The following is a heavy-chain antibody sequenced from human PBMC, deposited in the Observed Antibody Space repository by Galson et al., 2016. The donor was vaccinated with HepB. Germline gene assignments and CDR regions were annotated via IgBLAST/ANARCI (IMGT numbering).Heavy chain of an antibody. D-gene: IGHD4-11*01. CDR2: ITSNGATT. Sequence: SLRLSCAASEFIFSNYAMHWVRQGPGKGLEYVSAITSNGATTYYADSVKGRFTISRDNSKNTLSLQMSSLRTEDTAVFYCVKDLGPTPVTSHHYYYYAMDVWGPGTTVTVSS. CDR1: EFIFSNYA. V-gene: IGHV3-64D*09. CDR3: VKDLGPTPVTSHHYYYYAMDV. J-gene: IGHJ6*02.